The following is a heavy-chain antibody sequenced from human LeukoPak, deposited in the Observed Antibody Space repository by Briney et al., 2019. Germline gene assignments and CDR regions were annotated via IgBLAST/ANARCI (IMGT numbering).Heavy chain of an antibody. CDR2: INPDSGGT. V-gene: IGHV1-2*02. CDR3: AAEDYYDSSGFDY. D-gene: IGHD3-22*01. Sequence: ASVKVSCKASGYTFTGYYMHWVRQAPGQGLEWMGWINPDSGGTNYAQKFQGRVTMTRDTSISTAYMELSRLRSDDTAVYYCAAEDYYDSSGFDYWGQGTLVTVSS. J-gene: IGHJ4*02. CDR1: GYTFTGYY.